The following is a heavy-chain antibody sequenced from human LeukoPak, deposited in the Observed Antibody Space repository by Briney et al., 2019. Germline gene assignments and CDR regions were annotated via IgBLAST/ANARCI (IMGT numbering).Heavy chain of an antibody. CDR2: ISAYNGNT. CDR3: ARDQIRSSIAAQGGSN. J-gene: IGHJ4*02. CDR1: GGTFSSYA. V-gene: IGHV1-18*01. Sequence: GASVKVSCKASGGTFSSYAISWVRQAPGQGLEWMGWISAYNGNTNYAQKLQGRVTMTTDTSTSTAYMELRSLRSDDTAVYYCARDQIRSSIAAQGGSNWGQGTLVTVSS. D-gene: IGHD6-6*01.